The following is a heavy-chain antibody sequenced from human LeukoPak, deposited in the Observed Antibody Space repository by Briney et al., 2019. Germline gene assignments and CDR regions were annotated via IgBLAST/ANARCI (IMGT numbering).Heavy chain of an antibody. CDR1: GGSFSGYY. CDR2: INHSGST. V-gene: IGHV4-34*01. Sequence: SETLSLTCAVYGGSFSGYYWSWIRQPPGKGLEWIGEINHSGSTNYNPSLKSRVTISVDTSKNQFSLKLSSVTAADTAVYYCARRRYSSGWYNYFDYWGQGTLVTVSS. D-gene: IGHD6-19*01. CDR3: ARRRYSSGWYNYFDY. J-gene: IGHJ4*02.